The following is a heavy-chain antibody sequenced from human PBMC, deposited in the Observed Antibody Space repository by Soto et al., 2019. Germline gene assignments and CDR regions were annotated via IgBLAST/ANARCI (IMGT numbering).Heavy chain of an antibody. CDR3: SRGDSYDSCYNFDL. CDR2: IYPGDSDT. Sequence: GESLKISCKGSEYSFSSHWIAWVRQMPGKGLEWMGTIYPGDSDTRYSPSFEGRVSMSADESISTAYLQWGSLQASDTAIYYCSRGDSYDSCYNFDLWARGTLDPGSS. V-gene: IGHV5-51*01. CDR1: EYSFSSHW. D-gene: IGHD2-2*02. J-gene: IGHJ2*01.